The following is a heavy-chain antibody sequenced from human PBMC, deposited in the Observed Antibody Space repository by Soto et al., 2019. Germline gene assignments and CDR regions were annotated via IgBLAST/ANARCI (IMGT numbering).Heavy chain of an antibody. CDR1: GGSISSSSYY. Sequence: QLQLQESGPGLVKPSETLSLTCTVSGGSISSSSYYWGWIRQPPGKGLEWIGSIYYSGSTYYNPSLKSRVTISVDTSKNQFSLKLSSVTAADTAVYYCAGLIVVVTAIGDYWGQGTLVTVSS. V-gene: IGHV4-39*01. D-gene: IGHD2-21*02. J-gene: IGHJ4*02. CDR2: IYYSGST. CDR3: AGLIVVVTAIGDY.